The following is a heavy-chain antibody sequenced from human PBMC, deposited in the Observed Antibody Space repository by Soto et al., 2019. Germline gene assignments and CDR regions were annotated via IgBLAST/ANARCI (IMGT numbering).Heavy chain of an antibody. V-gene: IGHV3-30-3*01. CDR1: EFTFSNYA. CDR3: ARDWLSSGSYIGTFDV. Sequence: QVQLVESGGGMVHPGRSLRLSCAASEFTFSNYAMHWVRQAPGKGLEWVAVISYDGSNKEYADSVKGRFTISRDNYKNTLYLQMNSLRAEDTSVYYCARDWLSSGSYIGTFDVWGQGKMVTVSS. CDR2: ISYDGSNK. J-gene: IGHJ3*01. D-gene: IGHD6-19*01.